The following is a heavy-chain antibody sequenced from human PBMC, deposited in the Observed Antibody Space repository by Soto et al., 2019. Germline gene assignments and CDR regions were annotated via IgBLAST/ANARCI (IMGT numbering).Heavy chain of an antibody. CDR2: IYYMETT. CDR3: ARKSRSPYNWFDP. D-gene: IGHD3-3*01. V-gene: IGHV4-30-4*01. Sequence: PSETLSLTCTVSGDSINSGYNYWSWIRQPPGKGLEWIGYIYYMETTYYNPSLKSRVSMSIDTSKNQFSLKLTSVTAADTAVYYCARKSRSPYNWFDPLGQWIQVTVCS. J-gene: IGHJ5*02. CDR1: GDSINSGYNY.